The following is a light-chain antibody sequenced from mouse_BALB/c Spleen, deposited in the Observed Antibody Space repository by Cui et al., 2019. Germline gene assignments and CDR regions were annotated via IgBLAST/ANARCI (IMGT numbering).Light chain of an antibody. V-gene: IGKV4-55*01. J-gene: IGKJ1*01. CDR3: QQWSSYPRT. Sequence: QLVLTQSPSIMSAPPGEKVTMTCSSSSSVSYMYWYQQKPGSSPRLLIYDTSNLASGVPVRFSGSGSGTSYSLTISRMEAEDAATYYCQQWSSYPRTFGGGTKLEIK. CDR2: DTS. CDR1: SSVSY.